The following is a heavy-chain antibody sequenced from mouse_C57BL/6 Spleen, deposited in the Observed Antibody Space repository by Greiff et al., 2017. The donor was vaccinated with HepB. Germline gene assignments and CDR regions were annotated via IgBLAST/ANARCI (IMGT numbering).Heavy chain of an antibody. V-gene: IGHV14-1*01. J-gene: IGHJ3*01. CDR1: GFNIKDYY. D-gene: IGHD2-3*01. CDR3: TTSDGIYDDYGPWFAY. Sequence: VQLKESGAELVRPGASVKLSCTASGFNIKDYYMHWVKQRPEQGLEWIGRIDPEDGDTEYAPKCQGKATMTADTSSNTAYLQLSSLTSEDTAVYYCTTSDGIYDDYGPWFAYWGQGTLVTVSA. CDR2: IDPEDGDT.